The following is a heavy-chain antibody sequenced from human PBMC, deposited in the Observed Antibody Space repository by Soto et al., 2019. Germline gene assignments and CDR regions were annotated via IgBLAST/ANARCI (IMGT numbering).Heavy chain of an antibody. CDR1: GGTFN. V-gene: IGHV1-69*06. Sequence: QVQLVQSGAEGKKPGSSVKVSCKVSGGTFNIRWVRQAPGQGLEWMGGIIPVIDTANYARKFQGRVVISADRATNMVYMEMMSLTLEDTAVYYCARGSGADAFDIWGQGTMVTVSS. D-gene: IGHD7-27*01. J-gene: IGHJ3*02. CDR3: ARGSGADAFDI. CDR2: IIPVIDTA.